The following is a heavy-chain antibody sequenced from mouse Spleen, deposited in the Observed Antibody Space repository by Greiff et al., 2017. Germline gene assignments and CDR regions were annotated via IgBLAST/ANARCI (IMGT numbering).Heavy chain of an antibody. J-gene: IGHJ3*01. D-gene: IGHD2-4*01. CDR3: ALSTMITRAWFAY. CDR1: GFNIKDYY. V-gene: IGHV14-2*01. Sequence: VQLKESGAELVKPGASVKLSCTASGFNIKDYYMHWVKQRTEQGLEWIGRIDPEDGETKYAPKFQGKATITADTSSNTAYLQLSSLTSEDTAVYYCALSTMITRAWFAYWGQGTLVTVSA. CDR2: IDPEDGET.